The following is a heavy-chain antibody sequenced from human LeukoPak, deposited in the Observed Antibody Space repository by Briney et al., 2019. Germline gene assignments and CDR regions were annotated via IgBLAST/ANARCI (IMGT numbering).Heavy chain of an antibody. CDR3: AGVRLGSSGFSEYFEH. V-gene: IGHV4-4*02. D-gene: IGHD3-22*01. CDR1: GGSISNNW. Sequence: SETLSLTCAVTGGSISNNWWTWVRQPPGKGLEWIGKISQSARTNYNPSLKSRVTMSIDKSRNQFSLRMSSVTAADTAVYYCAGVRLGSSGFSEYFEHWGQGTLVTVSS. J-gene: IGHJ1*01. CDR2: ISQSART.